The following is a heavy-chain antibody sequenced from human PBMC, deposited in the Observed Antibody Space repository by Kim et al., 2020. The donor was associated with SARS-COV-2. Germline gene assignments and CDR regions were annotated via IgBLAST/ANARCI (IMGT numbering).Heavy chain of an antibody. CDR3: AREYGQLLPLGY. V-gene: IGHV3-53*01. D-gene: IGHD2-2*01. J-gene: IGHJ4*02. Sequence: YADSVKGRFTISRDNSKNTLYLQMNSLGAEDTAVYYCAREYGQLLPLGYWGQGTLVTVSS.